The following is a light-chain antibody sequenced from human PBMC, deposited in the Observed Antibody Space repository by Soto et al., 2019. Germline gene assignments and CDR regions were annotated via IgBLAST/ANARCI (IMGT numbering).Light chain of an antibody. V-gene: IGKV3-20*01. CDR3: NHYGIVPWT. J-gene: IGKJ1*01. CDR1: QSVIY. CDR2: GAS. Sequence: EIVWTQSPGTLSLSPGERATLSCRASQSVIYLAWYQQTPGQAPRLLFYGASNSATGIPGKFSGSGSVTDFTLNISRMEPEDSAVYYCNHYGIVPWTFGQGTKVEIK.